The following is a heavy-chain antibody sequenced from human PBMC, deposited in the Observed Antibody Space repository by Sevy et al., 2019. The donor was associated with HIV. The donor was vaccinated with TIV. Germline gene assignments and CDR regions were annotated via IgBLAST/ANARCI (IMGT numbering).Heavy chain of an antibody. CDR2: LSYDGNNK. CDR1: GFTFSSYA. CDR3: ARDLGAVVIPARTYFDY. V-gene: IGHV3-30*04. J-gene: IGHJ4*02. Sequence: GGSLRLSCAASGFTFSSYAMHWVRQAPGKGLEWVAVLSYDGNNKYYSDSVNGRFTISRDNSKNTLYLQMNSLRAEDTAVYYCARDLGAVVIPARTYFDYWGQGTLVTVSS. D-gene: IGHD2-2*01.